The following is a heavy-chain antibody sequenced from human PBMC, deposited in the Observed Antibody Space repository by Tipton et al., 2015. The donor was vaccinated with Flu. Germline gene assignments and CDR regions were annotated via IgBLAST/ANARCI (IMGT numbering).Heavy chain of an antibody. J-gene: IGHJ4*02. V-gene: IGHV4-59*01. D-gene: IGHD3-22*01. CDR2: INYNGGT. Sequence: TLSLTCTVSGGSISTYYWSWIRQPPGKGLEWIGFINYNGGTDYNPSLKSRVTISVDTSKNQFSLRLSSVTAADTAVYYCARAPYSDYDTSGSSFDYWGQGTLVNVSA. CDR1: GGSISTYY. CDR3: ARAPYSDYDTSGSSFDY.